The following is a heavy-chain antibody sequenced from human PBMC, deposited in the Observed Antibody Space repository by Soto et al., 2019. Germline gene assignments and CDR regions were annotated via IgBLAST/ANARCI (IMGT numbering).Heavy chain of an antibody. V-gene: IGHV1-2*04. J-gene: IGHJ4*02. CDR2: INPNSGGT. CDR1: GFTLTGYY. CDR3: ARGVGIYYFDY. Sequence: GGPVKVSCQASGFTLTGYYMHWGRQAPGQGLEWMGWINPNSGGTNYAQKFQDWVTMTRDTSISTAYMELSRLRSDDTAVYYCARGVGIYYFDYWGQGTLVTVSS.